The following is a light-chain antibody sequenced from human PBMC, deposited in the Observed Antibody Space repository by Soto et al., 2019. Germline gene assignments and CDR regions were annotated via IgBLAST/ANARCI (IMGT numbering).Light chain of an antibody. J-gene: IGKJ2*01. CDR3: QQLNSYPPMYT. Sequence: DIQLTQSPSFLSASVGDRVTITCRASQGISSYLAWYQQKPGKAPKLLIYAASTLQSGVPSRFXVSGSGTEFTLTISSLQPEDFATYYCQQLNSYPPMYTFGQGTKLEIK. V-gene: IGKV1-9*01. CDR1: QGISSY. CDR2: AAS.